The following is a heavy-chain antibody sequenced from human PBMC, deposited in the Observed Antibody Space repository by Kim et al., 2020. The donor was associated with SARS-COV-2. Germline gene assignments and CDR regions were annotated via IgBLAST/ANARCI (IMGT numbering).Heavy chain of an antibody. D-gene: IGHD2-21*02. Sequence: GGSLRLSCTASGFFFNSHEMTWVRQAPGKGLEWVSYITSSGSTKYYADSVKGRFTISRDNAQNSVYLQMDSLRAEDTAVYYCARLSPGCADDCYGGLFDPWGQGTLVTVSS. CDR3: ARLSPGCADDCYGGLFDP. J-gene: IGHJ5*02. CDR2: ITSSGSTK. CDR1: GFFFNSHE. V-gene: IGHV3-48*03.